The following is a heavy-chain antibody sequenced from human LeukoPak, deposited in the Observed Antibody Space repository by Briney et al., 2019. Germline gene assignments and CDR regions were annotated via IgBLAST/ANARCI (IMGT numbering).Heavy chain of an antibody. Sequence: GGSLRLSCAASGFTFSTYWMHWVRQAPGKGLVWVSRINSDGSSTGYADSVKGRFTISRDNAKNTLYVQMNSLRAEDTAVHYCARGRYGGYFDYWGQGTLVTVSS. V-gene: IGHV3-74*01. D-gene: IGHD4-23*01. J-gene: IGHJ4*02. CDR1: GFTFSTYW. CDR2: INSDGSST. CDR3: ARGRYGGYFDY.